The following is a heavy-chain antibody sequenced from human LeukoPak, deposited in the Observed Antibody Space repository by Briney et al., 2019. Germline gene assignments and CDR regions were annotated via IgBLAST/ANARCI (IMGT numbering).Heavy chain of an antibody. Sequence: GGSLRLSCAASGFTFSGYAMHWVRQAPGKGLEWVAVISFDGTNKYYADSVKGRFTISRDNSKNTLYLQMNSLRAEDTAVYYCARDYSSAVTTGYFDYWGQGTLVTVSS. V-gene: IGHV3-30-3*01. CDR2: ISFDGTNK. CDR1: GFTFSGYA. J-gene: IGHJ4*02. D-gene: IGHD4-17*01. CDR3: ARDYSSAVTTGYFDY.